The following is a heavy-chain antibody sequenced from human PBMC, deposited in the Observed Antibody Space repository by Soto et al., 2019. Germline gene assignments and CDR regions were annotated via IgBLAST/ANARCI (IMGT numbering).Heavy chain of an antibody. V-gene: IGHV3-23*01. J-gene: IGHJ4*02. D-gene: IGHD1-1*01. CDR2: IRGSGDDT. CDR3: ANPIPKTGTTLGF. Sequence: QLLESGGGFVQPGGSLRLSCVASGFTFSNFSMAWVRQAPGEGLEWVSAIRGSGDDTFYADSMKGRFTISRDNSKDTLYLQINSQRAEDTAVYYCANPIPKTGTTLGFWGQGTLVTVSA. CDR1: GFTFSNFS.